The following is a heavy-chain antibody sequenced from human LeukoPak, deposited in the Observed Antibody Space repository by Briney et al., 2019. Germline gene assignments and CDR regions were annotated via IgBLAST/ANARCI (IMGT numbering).Heavy chain of an antibody. V-gene: IGHV1-8*01. J-gene: IGHJ5*02. CDR3: ARGTDIVVVPAAIRGQNWFDP. D-gene: IGHD2-2*02. CDR1: GYTFTSYD. CDR2: MNPNSGNT. Sequence: GASVKVSCKASGYTFTSYDINWVRQATGQGLEWMGWMNPNSGNTGYAQKFQGRVTMTRNTSISTAYMELSSLRSEDTAVYYCARGTDIVVVPAAIRGQNWFDPWGQGTLVTVSS.